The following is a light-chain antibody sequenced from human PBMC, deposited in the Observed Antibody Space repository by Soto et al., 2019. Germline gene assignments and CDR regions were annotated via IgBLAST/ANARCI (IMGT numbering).Light chain of an antibody. J-gene: IGKJ3*01. Sequence: DIQMTQSPSSLSASVGDRVTITCRASQGISNYLAWYQQKPGKVPKLLIYAASTLQSGVPSRFSGSGSGTDFTLTISSLQAEDVATYYCQKYNSAPLFTFGPGTKVDIK. CDR2: AAS. CDR3: QKYNSAPLFT. CDR1: QGISNY. V-gene: IGKV1-27*01.